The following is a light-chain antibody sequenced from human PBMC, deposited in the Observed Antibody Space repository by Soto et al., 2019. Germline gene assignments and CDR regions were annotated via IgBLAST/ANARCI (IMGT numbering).Light chain of an antibody. J-gene: IGKJ3*01. V-gene: IGKV3-20*01. CDR3: QQYGRSPGLFT. CDR2: DAS. Sequence: EIVLTQSPGTLSLSPGERATLSCRASQSVSNTYLAWYQQKPGQAPRLLIYDASSRATGIPDRFSGSGSGTDFTLTISRVDLEDFAVYYCQQYGRSPGLFTFGPGTKVDIK. CDR1: QSVSNTY.